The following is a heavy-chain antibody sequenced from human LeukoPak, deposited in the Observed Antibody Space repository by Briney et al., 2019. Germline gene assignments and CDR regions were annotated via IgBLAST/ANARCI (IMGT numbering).Heavy chain of an antibody. J-gene: IGHJ5*02. CDR2: IIPIFGTA. CDR1: GGTFSSYA. D-gene: IGHD6-13*01. V-gene: IGHV1-69*06. CDR3: ARGSSSWETYNWFDP. Sequence: SVKVSCKASGGTFSSYAISWVRQAPGQGLEWMGGIIPIFGTANYAQKFQGRVTITADKSTSTAYMELSSLRSEDTAVYYCARGSSSWETYNWFDPWGQGTLVTVSS.